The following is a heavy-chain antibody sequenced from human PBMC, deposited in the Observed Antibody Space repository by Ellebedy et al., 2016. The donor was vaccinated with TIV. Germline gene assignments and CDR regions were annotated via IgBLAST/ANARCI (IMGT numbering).Heavy chain of an antibody. CDR3: ARAGVYLTRDYGMDV. CDR1: GGTFSSYG. CDR2: IIHMFGTA. Sequence: ASVKVSCKASGGTFSSYGISWVRQAPGQGLEWMGGIIHMFGTANYAQKFQGRVTITADESTSTAYMELSSLRSEDTAVYYCARAGVYLTRDYGMDVWGQGTTVTVSS. D-gene: IGHD2-8*01. V-gene: IGHV1-69*13. J-gene: IGHJ6*02.